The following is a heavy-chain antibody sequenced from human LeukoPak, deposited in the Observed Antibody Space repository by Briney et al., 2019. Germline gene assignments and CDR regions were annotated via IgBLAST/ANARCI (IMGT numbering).Heavy chain of an antibody. CDR2: INPNTGGT. CDR1: GYXFTGYY. Sequence: ASVKVSCKASGYXFTGYYIHWVRQAPGQGLEWMGWINPNTGGTNYAQKFQGRVTMTRDTSISTAYMDLTRLRSDDTAVYYCARAGPVPPSDGGPVADFWGQGTLVTVSS. D-gene: IGHD3-10*01. J-gene: IGHJ4*02. V-gene: IGHV1-2*02. CDR3: ARAGPVPPSDGGPVADF.